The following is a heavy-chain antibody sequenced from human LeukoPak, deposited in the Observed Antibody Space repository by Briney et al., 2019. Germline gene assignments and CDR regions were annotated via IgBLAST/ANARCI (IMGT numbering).Heavy chain of an antibody. D-gene: IGHD2-15*01. CDR2: ISYDGSNK. V-gene: IGHV3-30-3*01. CDR3: AREARGGNFDY. J-gene: IGHJ4*02. CDR1: GFTFSSYA. Sequence: PGRSLRLSCAASGFTFSSYAMHWVRQAPGKGLEWVAVISYDGSNKYYADSVKGRFTISRDNSKNTLYLQMNSLRAEDTAAYYCAREARGGNFDYWGQGTLVTVSS.